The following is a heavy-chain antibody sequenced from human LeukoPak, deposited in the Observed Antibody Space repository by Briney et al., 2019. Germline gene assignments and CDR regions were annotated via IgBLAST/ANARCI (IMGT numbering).Heavy chain of an antibody. D-gene: IGHD6-13*01. CDR3: ARGSTDPFSSWYVPGNYGMDV. V-gene: IGHV3-21*06. CDR2: ISSGSSYI. Sequence: PGGSLRLSCAASGFTFSSYSMNWVRQAPGRGLEWVSTISSGSSYIYYADSVKGRFTISRDNAENSLYLQMNNLRVEDTAVYYCARGSTDPFSSWYVPGNYGMDVWGQGTTVTVSS. CDR1: GFTFSSYS. J-gene: IGHJ6*02.